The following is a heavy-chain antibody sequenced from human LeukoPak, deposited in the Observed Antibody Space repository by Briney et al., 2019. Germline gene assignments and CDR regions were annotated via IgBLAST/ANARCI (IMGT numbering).Heavy chain of an antibody. CDR1: GGSISSYY. CDR2: IYTSGST. CDR3: ARESGSYMN. V-gene: IGHV4-4*07. Sequence: PSETLSLTCTVSGGSISSYYWSWIRQPAGKGLEWIGRIYTSGSTNYNASLKRRVTMLVDTSKNQFSLEQSSVTAADTTVYYCARESGSYMNWGQGTLVTVSS. J-gene: IGHJ4*02. D-gene: IGHD1-26*01.